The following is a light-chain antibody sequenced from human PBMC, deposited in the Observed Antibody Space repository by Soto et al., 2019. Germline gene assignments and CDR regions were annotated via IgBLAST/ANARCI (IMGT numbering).Light chain of an antibody. V-gene: IGKV2-28*01. CDR1: QSLLNSNGYNY. J-gene: IGKJ1*01. Sequence: IVMTQSPLSLSVTPGEPASISCRSSQSLLNSNGYNYLDWYLQKPGQSPQLLIYLGSSRASGVPDRFSGSGSGTDVTLTISRVEAEYVGLYYCMQALQAPLTFGQGTRVEI. CDR3: MQALQAPLT. CDR2: LGS.